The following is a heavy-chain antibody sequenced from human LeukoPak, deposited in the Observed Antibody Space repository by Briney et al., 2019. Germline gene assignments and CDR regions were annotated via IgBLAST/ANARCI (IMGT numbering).Heavy chain of an antibody. Sequence: VASVKVSCKASEYTFTGFYMHWVRQAPGQGLEWMGWINPNTGGTNYAQKFQGRVTMTRDTSISTAYMELSRLRSDDTAVYFCAYAYSSSSGYFDYWGQGTLVTVSA. CDR2: INPNTGGT. CDR1: EYTFTGFY. CDR3: AYAYSSSSGYFDY. V-gene: IGHV1-2*02. D-gene: IGHD6-6*01. J-gene: IGHJ4*02.